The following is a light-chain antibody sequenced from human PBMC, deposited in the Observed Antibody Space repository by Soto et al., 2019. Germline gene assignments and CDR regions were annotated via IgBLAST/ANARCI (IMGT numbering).Light chain of an antibody. V-gene: IGKV3-20*01. CDR1: QSLSSRY. Sequence: EIVLTQSPGTLSLSPGERATLSCRASQSLSSRYLVWYQQKSGQAPRLLISGASSRATGIPDRFSGSGSGTNFTLTIRSLGPEDFAVYYCQPYDTSPFSFGQGTKLEIK. CDR2: GAS. J-gene: IGKJ2*01. CDR3: QPYDTSPFS.